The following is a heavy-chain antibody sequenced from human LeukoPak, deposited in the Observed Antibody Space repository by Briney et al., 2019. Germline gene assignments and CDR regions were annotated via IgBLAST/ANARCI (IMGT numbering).Heavy chain of an antibody. D-gene: IGHD5-18*01. CDR1: GFTFSSYW. CDR3: ASGLVDTAMER. Sequence: GGSLRLSCAASGFTFSSYWMHWVRQAPGKGLVWVSRINSDGSSTSYADSVKGRFTISRDNAKNTLYLQMNSLRAEDTAVYYCASGLVDTAMERWGQGTLVTVSS. V-gene: IGHV3-74*01. CDR2: INSDGSST. J-gene: IGHJ4*02.